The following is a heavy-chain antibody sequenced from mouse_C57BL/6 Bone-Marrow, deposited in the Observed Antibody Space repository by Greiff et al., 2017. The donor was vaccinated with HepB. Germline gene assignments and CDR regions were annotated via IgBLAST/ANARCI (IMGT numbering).Heavy chain of an antibody. V-gene: IGHV5-16*01. CDR2: INYDGSST. Sequence: EVKLVESEGGLVQPGSSMKLSCTASGFTFSDYYMAWVRQVPEKGLEWVANINYDGSSTYYLDSLKSRFIISRDNAKNILYLQMSSLKSEDTATYYCARELITTVVATDWYFDVWGTGTTVTVSS. CDR3: ARELITTVVATDWYFDV. CDR1: GFTFSDYY. D-gene: IGHD1-1*01. J-gene: IGHJ1*03.